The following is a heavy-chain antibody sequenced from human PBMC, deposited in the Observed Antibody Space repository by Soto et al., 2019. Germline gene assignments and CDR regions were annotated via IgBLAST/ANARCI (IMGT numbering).Heavy chain of an antibody. CDR1: GYIFTTYG. CDR2: ISAHNGNT. D-gene: IGHD1-1*01. V-gene: IGHV1-18*01. CDR3: ARGRYGDY. Sequence: QVHLVQSGAEVKKPGASVKVSCKGSGYIFTTYGISWVRQAPGQGLEWMGWISAHNGNTNYAQKLQGRVTVTRDTTTRPAYMELRNLISDYTAVYYCARGRYGDYWGQGALVTVSS. J-gene: IGHJ4*02.